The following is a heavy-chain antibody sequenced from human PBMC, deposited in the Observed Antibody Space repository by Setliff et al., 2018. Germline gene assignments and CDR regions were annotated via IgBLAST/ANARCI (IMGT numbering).Heavy chain of an antibody. D-gene: IGHD3-16*02. CDR3: ARASTSIDPYDFDY. J-gene: IGHJ4*02. CDR2: ISPGGGAT. Sequence: ASVKVSCKATGYTLSRHYMHWARQAPGQGLEWLGIISPGGGATTYAQKFQGRVILARDTSTSTVYMELGALKSDDTAVYYCARASTSIDPYDFDYWGQGTLVTVSS. CDR1: GYTLSRHY. V-gene: IGHV1-46*01.